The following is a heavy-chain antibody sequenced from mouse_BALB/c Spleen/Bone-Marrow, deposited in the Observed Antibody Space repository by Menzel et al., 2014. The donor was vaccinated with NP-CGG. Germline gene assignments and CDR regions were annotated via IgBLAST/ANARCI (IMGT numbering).Heavy chain of an antibody. D-gene: IGHD2-4*01. Sequence: QVQLQQSGAEFVMPGASVKMSCKASGHTFTDKWMHWVKQRPGQGLEWIGAIDTSDSYINYNQKFKGKASLTVDASSSTAYMHLSSLTSDDSAVYYCARGGHDFSLDYWGQGTSVIVSS. CDR2: IDTSDSYI. J-gene: IGHJ4*01. CDR1: GHTFTDKW. CDR3: ARGGHDFSLDY. V-gene: IGHV1-69*01.